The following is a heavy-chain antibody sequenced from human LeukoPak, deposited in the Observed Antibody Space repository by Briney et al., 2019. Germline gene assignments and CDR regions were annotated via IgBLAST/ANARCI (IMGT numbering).Heavy chain of an antibody. J-gene: IGHJ5*02. D-gene: IGHD6-13*01. CDR2: IIPIFGTA. V-gene: IGHV1-69*13. CDR1: GGTFSSYA. Sequence: SVTVSCKASGGTFSSYAISWVRQAPGQGLEWMGGIIPIFGTANYAQKFQGRVTITADESTSTAYMELSSLRSEDTAVYYCARDEGYSSSSGSFDPWGEGTLVTVSS. CDR3: ARDEGYSSSSGSFDP.